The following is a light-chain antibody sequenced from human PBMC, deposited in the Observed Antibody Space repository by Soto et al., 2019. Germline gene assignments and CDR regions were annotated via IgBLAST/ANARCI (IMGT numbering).Light chain of an antibody. V-gene: IGKV1-12*01. CDR3: QQANSFPIT. CDR2: EAT. CDR1: QGLKF. J-gene: IGKJ5*01. Sequence: DIQMTQSPSSVSASVGDTVTITCRASQGLKFLAWYQQKPGKAXRLXIYEATNLQSGVPPRFSGSGSGTDLTITISSLQPEDCETYFGQQANSFPITFGQGTRLEIK.